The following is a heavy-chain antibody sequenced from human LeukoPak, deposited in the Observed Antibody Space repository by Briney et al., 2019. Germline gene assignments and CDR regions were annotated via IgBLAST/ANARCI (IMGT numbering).Heavy chain of an antibody. CDR2: ISWNSGSI. D-gene: IGHD2-2*01. V-gene: IGHV3-9*01. Sequence: GRSLRLSCAASGFTFDDYAMHWVRQAPGKGLEWVSGISWNSGSIGYADSVKGRFTISRDNSKNTLYLQMNSLRAEDTAVYYCANSPRRYCSSTSCEATLDYWGQGTLVTVSS. CDR1: GFTFDDYA. CDR3: ANSPRRYCSSTSCEATLDY. J-gene: IGHJ4*02.